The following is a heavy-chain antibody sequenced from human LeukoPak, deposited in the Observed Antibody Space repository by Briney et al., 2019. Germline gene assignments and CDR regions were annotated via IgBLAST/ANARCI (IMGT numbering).Heavy chain of an antibody. V-gene: IGHV3-23*01. J-gene: IGHJ4*02. D-gene: IGHD3-22*01. Sequence: GGSLRLSCAASGFTFSSYAMSWVRQAPGKGLEWVSAISGGGGSTYYADSVKGRFTISRDNSKNTLYLQMNSLRAEDTAVYYCAKDYYDSSGGSRFDYWGQGTLVTVSS. CDR3: AKDYYDSSGGSRFDY. CDR1: GFTFSSYA. CDR2: ISGGGGST.